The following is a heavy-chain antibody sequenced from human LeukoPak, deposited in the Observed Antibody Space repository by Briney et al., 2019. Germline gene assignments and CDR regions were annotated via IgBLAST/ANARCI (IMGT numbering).Heavy chain of an antibody. V-gene: IGHV1-69*13. J-gene: IGHJ6*03. CDR1: GGTFSGYA. CDR3: ARSPEGHCSSTSCYASYYYMDV. Sequence: SVKVSCKASGGTFSGYAISWVRQAPGQGLEWMGGIIPIFGTANYAQKFQGRVTITADESTSTAYMELSSLRSEDTAVYYCARSPEGHCSSTSCYASYYYMDVWGKGTTVTVSS. D-gene: IGHD2-2*01. CDR2: IIPIFGTA.